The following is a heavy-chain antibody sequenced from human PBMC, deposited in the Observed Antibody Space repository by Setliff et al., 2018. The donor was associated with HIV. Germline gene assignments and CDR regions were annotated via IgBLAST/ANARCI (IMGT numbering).Heavy chain of an antibody. J-gene: IGHJ5*02. CDR3: ARYTSKVDWFDP. D-gene: IGHD2-2*02. CDR2: IYYSGTT. Sequence: PSETLSLTCSVSGGSISSSYYYWGWIRQPPGKGLEWIGAIYYSGTTYYNSTLKSRVTIFVDTSKTQFYLKLRSVTASDTAVYYCARYTSKVDWFDPWGQGTLVTVSS. V-gene: IGHV4-39*01. CDR1: GGSISSSYYY.